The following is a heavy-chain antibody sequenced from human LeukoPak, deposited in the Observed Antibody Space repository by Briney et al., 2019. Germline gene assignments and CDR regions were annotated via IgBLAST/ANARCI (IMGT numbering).Heavy chain of an antibody. Sequence: GASVKVSCKSSGYTFTIYGISWVRQAPGQGLEWMGWISAYNGNTNYAQKLQGRVTMTTDTSTSTAYMELRSLRSDDTAVYYCATTLQLWFVELDYYFDYWGQGTLVTVSS. V-gene: IGHV1-18*01. D-gene: IGHD3-10*01. CDR1: GYTFTIYG. CDR3: ATTLQLWFVELDYYFDY. CDR2: ISAYNGNT. J-gene: IGHJ4*02.